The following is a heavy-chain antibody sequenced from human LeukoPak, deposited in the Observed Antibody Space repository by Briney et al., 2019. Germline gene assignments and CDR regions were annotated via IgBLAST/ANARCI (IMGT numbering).Heavy chain of an antibody. CDR1: GFTFSSYS. D-gene: IGHD3-10*01. CDR3: AREKGRGVISPYYDY. CDR2: VYSDGST. Sequence: GGSLRLSCAASGFTFSSYSMNWVRQAPGKGLEWVSVVYSDGSTYYEDSVKGRFTISRDTSKNTLSLQMNSLRVEDTAVYYCAREKGRGVISPYYDYWGQGTLVTVS. J-gene: IGHJ4*02. V-gene: IGHV3-53*01.